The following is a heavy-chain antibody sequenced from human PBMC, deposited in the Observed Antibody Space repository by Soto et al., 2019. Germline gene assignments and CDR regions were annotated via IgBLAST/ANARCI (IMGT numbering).Heavy chain of an antibody. D-gene: IGHD3-9*01. CDR2: ISAYNGNT. CDR3: ARALRYFDWLGYFDY. CDR1: GYTLASYG. J-gene: IGHJ4*02. Sequence: GASVEVSCKASGYTLASYGSSWVRQSPGQGLEWMGWISAYNGNTNYAQKLQGRVTMTTDTSTSTAYMELRSLRSDDTAVYYCARALRYFDWLGYFDYWGQGTLVTVSS. V-gene: IGHV1-18*01.